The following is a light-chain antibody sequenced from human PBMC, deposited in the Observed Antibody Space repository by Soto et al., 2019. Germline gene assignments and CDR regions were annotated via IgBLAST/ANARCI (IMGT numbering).Light chain of an antibody. Sequence: QSVLTQPPSASRTPGQRVTISCSGSSSNIGSNTVNWYQQLPGTAPKLLIYSNNQRPSGVPDRFSGSKSGTSASLAISGLPSEDDADYYCAAWDDSLDGVTFGGGTKLTVL. J-gene: IGLJ2*01. CDR1: SSNIGSNT. V-gene: IGLV1-44*01. CDR3: AAWDDSLDGVT. CDR2: SNN.